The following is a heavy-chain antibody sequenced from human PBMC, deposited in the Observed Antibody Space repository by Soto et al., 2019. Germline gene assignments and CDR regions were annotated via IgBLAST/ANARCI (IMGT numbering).Heavy chain of an antibody. CDR1: SGPISRYY. CDR2: IYYSGST. D-gene: IGHD4-4*01. V-gene: IGHV4-59*01. J-gene: IGHJ6*03. CDR3: ARNLRRSSTVTSYYYYYFMDV. Sequence: SETRSLTCTVSSGPISRYYWLWIRQPPGKGQEWIGYIYYSGSTNYNPSLKSRVTISVDTSKNQFSLKLSSVAAADTAVYYCARNLRRSSTVTSYYYYYFMDVWGQGTTVTVSS.